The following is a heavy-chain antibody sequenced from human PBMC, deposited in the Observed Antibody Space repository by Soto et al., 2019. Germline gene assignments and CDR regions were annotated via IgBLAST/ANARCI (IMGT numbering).Heavy chain of an antibody. V-gene: IGHV1-18*01. CDR3: ARAAAVGLFDY. J-gene: IGHJ4*02. CDR1: GYTFTSYG. Sequence: GPVKVSCKASGYTFTSYGISWVRQAPGQGLEWMGWISAYNGNTNYAQKLQGRVTMTTDTSTSTAYMELRSLRSDDTAVYYCARAAAVGLFDYWGQGTLVTVSS. D-gene: IGHD1-26*01. CDR2: ISAYNGNT.